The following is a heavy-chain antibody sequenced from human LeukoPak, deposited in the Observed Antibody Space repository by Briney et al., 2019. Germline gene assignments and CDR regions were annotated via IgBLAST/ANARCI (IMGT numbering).Heavy chain of an antibody. J-gene: IGHJ3*02. V-gene: IGHV3-30*18. CDR3: AKGRTGTTLAFDI. CDR2: ISYDGSNK. D-gene: IGHD1-1*01. CDR1: GFTFSSYG. Sequence: GRSLRLSCAASGFTFSSYGMHWVRQDPGKWLEWVAVISYDGSNKYYADSVKGRFTISRDNSKNTLYLQMNSLRAEDTAVYYCAKGRTGTTLAFDIWGQGTMVTVSS.